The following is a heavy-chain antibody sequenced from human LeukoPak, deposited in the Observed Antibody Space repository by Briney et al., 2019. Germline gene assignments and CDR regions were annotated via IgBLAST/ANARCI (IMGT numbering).Heavy chain of an antibody. D-gene: IGHD5-12*01. CDR2: IKQDGSEK. CDR1: GFTLSSYW. V-gene: IGHV3-7*01. J-gene: IGHJ4*02. Sequence: GGSLRLSCAASGFTLSSYWMSWVRQAPGKGLEWVANIKQDGSEKYYVDSVKGRFTISRDNAKNSLYLQMNSLRAEDTAVYYCARDDIVATIALDYWGQGTLVTVSS. CDR3: ARDDIVATIALDY.